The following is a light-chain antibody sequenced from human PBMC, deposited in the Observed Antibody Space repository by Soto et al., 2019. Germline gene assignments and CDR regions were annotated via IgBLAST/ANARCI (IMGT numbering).Light chain of an antibody. CDR3: GSWDSSLSAYV. Sequence: QSVLTQPPSVSAAPGQKVTIPCSGSSSNIGGNSVSWYQQLPGTAPKLLIYDDDKRPSGIPDRFSGSKSGTSATLGITGFRTGDEADYYCGSWDSSLSAYVFGTGTK. CDR1: SSNIGGNS. V-gene: IGLV1-51*01. CDR2: DDD. J-gene: IGLJ1*01.